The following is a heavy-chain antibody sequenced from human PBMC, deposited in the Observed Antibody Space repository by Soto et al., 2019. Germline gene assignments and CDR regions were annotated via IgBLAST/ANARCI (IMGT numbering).Heavy chain of an antibody. V-gene: IGHV4-59*01. Sequence: PSETLSLTCTVSGGSISSYYWSWIRQPPGKGLEWIGNIYYSGSTNYNPSLKSRVTISIDTSKNQFSLKLSSVTAADTAVYYCARMGGWYSCSSDHWGQGTLVTVSS. CDR2: IYYSGST. CDR3: ARMGGWYSCSSDH. J-gene: IGHJ4*02. D-gene: IGHD6-6*01. CDR1: GGSISSYY.